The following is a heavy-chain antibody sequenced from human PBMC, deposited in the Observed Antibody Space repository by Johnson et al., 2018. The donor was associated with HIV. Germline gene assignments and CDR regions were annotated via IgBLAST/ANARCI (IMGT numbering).Heavy chain of an antibody. V-gene: IGHV3-30*14. J-gene: IGHJ3*02. CDR1: GFSFNTYT. D-gene: IGHD2-21*01. CDR3: ARDCGGACFSYWRNAFDI. CDR2: ISADGTNK. Sequence: QVQLVESGGGVVQPGKSLRLSCAAAGFSFNTYTMHWVRQAPGKGLEWVAIISADGTNKYYADPVKGRFIISRDNSKNTLYLQMTSLRAEDTAVYYCARDCGGACFSYWRNAFDIWGQGTMVTVSS.